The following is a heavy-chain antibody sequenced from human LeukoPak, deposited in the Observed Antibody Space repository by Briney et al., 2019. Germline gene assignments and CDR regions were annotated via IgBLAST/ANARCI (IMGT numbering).Heavy chain of an antibody. D-gene: IGHD6-19*01. Sequence: GGSLRLSCAASGFTFSSYSMNWVRQAPGKGLEWGSYISSSSSTIYYADSVKGRFTISRDNAKNSLYLQMNSLRAEDTAVYYCKKERKVEQWLGPFDYWGQGTLVTVSS. V-gene: IGHV3-48*01. J-gene: IGHJ4*02. CDR1: GFTFSSYS. CDR2: ISSSSSTI. CDR3: KKERKVEQWLGPFDY.